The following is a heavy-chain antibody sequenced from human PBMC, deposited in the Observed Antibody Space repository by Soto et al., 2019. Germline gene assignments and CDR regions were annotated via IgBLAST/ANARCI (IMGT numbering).Heavy chain of an antibody. CDR1: GGSISSGDYY. J-gene: IGHJ6*02. CDR3: ARVSGHNTGYYSVYFMDV. V-gene: IGHV4-30-4*01. CDR2: IYYTGST. Sequence: SETLSLTCNVSGGSISSGDYYWTWIRQSPGKGLEWIGYIYYTGSTFYSPSLKSRVTISLDTSEKHFSLDMSSVTAADTAVYFCARVSGHNTGYYSVYFMDVWGQGTTVTVS. D-gene: IGHD5-18*01.